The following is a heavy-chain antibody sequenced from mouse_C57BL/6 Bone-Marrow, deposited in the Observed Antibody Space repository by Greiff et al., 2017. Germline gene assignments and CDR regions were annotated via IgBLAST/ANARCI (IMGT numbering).Heavy chain of an antibody. V-gene: IGHV5-9-1*02. Sequence: EVKLVESGEGLVKPGGSLKLPCAAPGFPLRSYAWLWLPHPPKKSRKWVAYIRGGGYYIYNADTVRGRFTISRDNARNTLYLQLSSLKSEDTAMYYCTRFYYDYDYRYFDVWGTAATVTVSS. D-gene: IGHD2-4*01. CDR2: IRGGGYYI. CDR1: GFPLRSYA. CDR3: TRFYYDYDYRYFDV. J-gene: IGHJ1*03.